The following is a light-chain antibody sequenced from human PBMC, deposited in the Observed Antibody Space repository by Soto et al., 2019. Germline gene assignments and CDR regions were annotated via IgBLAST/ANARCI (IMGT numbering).Light chain of an antibody. Sequence: DIQMTQSPSTLSASVGDRVTITCRASQSISSWLAWYQQKPGKAPKLLISDASSLKSGVPSRFSGSGSATEFTLTISSLQPDDFATYCCQQYNSYSRTFGQGTKVDIK. J-gene: IGKJ1*01. CDR1: QSISSW. CDR2: DAS. V-gene: IGKV1-5*01. CDR3: QQYNSYSRT.